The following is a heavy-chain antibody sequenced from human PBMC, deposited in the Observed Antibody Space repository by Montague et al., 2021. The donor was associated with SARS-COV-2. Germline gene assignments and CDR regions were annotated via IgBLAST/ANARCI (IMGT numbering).Heavy chain of an antibody. V-gene: IGHV5-51*07. Sequence: QPGEEVKAPGESLKISCKGSGYSFTSYWIGWVHQMPGKGLEWMGIIYPGDSDTRYSPSFQGQVTISADKSISTAYLQWSSLKASDTAIYYCARVTDYYYDTSGYWYAFDIWGQGTMVTVSS. CDR2: IYPGDSDT. CDR1: GYSFTSYW. D-gene: IGHD3-22*01. J-gene: IGHJ3*02. CDR3: ARVTDYYYDTSGYWYAFDI.